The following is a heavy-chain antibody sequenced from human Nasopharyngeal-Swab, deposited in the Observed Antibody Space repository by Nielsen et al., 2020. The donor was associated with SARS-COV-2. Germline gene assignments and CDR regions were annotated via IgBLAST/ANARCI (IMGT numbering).Heavy chain of an antibody. CDR3: ARGSVYQTLVY. CDR1: GFTFSPYY. J-gene: IGHJ4*02. D-gene: IGHD3-10*01. Sequence: GESLKISCAASGFTFSPYYMIWVRQAPGQGLEWVSSISGTSTEIHYADSVKGRFTISRDNAKNSLYLQMNSLTVEDTAVYYCARGSVYQTLVYWGQGTLAIVSS. CDR2: ISGTSTEI. V-gene: IGHV3-21*01.